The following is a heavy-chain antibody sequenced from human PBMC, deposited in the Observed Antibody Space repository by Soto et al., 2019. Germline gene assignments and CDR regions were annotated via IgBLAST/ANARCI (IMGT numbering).Heavy chain of an antibody. CDR2: IYPGDSDT. J-gene: IGHJ4*02. D-gene: IGHD6-19*01. V-gene: IGHV5-51*01. CDR1: GYSFTSYW. CDR3: ARRLSTGWFFDF. Sequence: GESLKISCKSSGYSFTSYWIGWVRQMPGKGLEWMGIIYPGDSDTRYSPSFQGQVAFSADKSIGTAYLQWSGLKASDTAIYYCARRLSTGWFFDFWGQGTLVTVSS.